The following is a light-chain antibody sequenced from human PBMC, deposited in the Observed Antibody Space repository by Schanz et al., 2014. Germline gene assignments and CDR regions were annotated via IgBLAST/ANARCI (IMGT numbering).Light chain of an antibody. CDR3: SSYAGSSTVV. Sequence: QSALTQPPSASGSPGQSVTISCTGTSSDVGGYKYVSWYQQHPGKAPKLMIYDVTKRPSGVPDRFSGSKSGNTASLTVSGLQAEDEADYYCSSYAGSSTVVFGGGTKLTVL. J-gene: IGLJ2*01. V-gene: IGLV2-8*01. CDR1: SSDVGGYKY. CDR2: DVT.